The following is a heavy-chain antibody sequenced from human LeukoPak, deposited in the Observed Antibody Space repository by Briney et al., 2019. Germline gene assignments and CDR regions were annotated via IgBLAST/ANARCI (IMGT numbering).Heavy chain of an antibody. J-gene: IGHJ6*03. V-gene: IGHV1-18*01. Sequence: ASVTVSCKASGYTFTSYGISWVRQAPGQGLEWMGWISAYNGNTNYAQKLQGRVTMTTDTSTSTAYMELRSLRSDDTAVYYCARVVYDFWSGYCPGDCYHYYYYYYYMDVWGKGTTVTVSS. CDR3: ARVVYDFWSGYCPGDCYHYYYYYYYMDV. D-gene: IGHD3-3*01. CDR2: ISAYNGNT. CDR1: GYTFTSYG.